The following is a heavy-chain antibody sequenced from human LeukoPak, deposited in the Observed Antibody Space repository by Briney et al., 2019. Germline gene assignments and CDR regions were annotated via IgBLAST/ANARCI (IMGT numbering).Heavy chain of an antibody. Sequence: GGSLRLSCAASGFTFSSYDMHWVRQAPGKGLEWVAVISYDGSNKYYADSVKGRFIISRDNSKNTLYLQMNSLRAEDTAVYYCAKDQDFRETGMDVWGQGTTVTVSS. CDR2: ISYDGSNK. V-gene: IGHV3-30*18. D-gene: IGHD3/OR15-3a*01. J-gene: IGHJ6*02. CDR1: GFTFSSYD. CDR3: AKDQDFRETGMDV.